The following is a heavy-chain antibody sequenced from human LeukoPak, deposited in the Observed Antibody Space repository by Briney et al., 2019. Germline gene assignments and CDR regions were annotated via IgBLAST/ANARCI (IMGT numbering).Heavy chain of an antibody. J-gene: IGHJ4*02. CDR2: IYNGGST. V-gene: IGHV3-66*01. CDR3: ARASQWLAFDY. D-gene: IGHD6-19*01. Sequence: GGSLRLSCAASGFTVSSSYISWVRQAPGKGLEWVSVIYNGGSTNYADSVKGRFTISRDNSKNTLYLQMNSLGAEDTAVYYCARASQWLAFDYWGQGTLVTVSS. CDR1: GFTVSSSY.